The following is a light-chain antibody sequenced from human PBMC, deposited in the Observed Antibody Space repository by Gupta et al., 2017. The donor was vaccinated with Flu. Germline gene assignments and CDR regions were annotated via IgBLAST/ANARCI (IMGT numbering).Light chain of an antibody. CDR3: QQYKSHPPT. V-gene: IGKV1-16*01. CDR2: ATS. CDR1: QDINIF. Sequence: IQVTQSPSSLSASVGDRVTITCRASQDINIFLAWFQQKPGKTPKSLIYATSNLESGVPSRFSGSGSGSTFTLTISSLQPEDFATYYCQQYKSHPPTFGPGTKVDV. J-gene: IGKJ3*01.